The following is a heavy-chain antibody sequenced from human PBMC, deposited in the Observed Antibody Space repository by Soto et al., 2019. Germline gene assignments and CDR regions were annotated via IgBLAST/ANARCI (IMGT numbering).Heavy chain of an antibody. D-gene: IGHD6-6*01. J-gene: IGHJ4*02. V-gene: IGHV3-30*18. CDR2: ISYDGSNK. CDR1: GFTFSSYG. CDR3: AKDQGYSSSWEYYFDY. Sequence: GGSLRLSCAASGFTFSSYGMHWVRQAPGKGLEWVAVISYDGSNKYYADSVKGRFTISRDNSKNTLYLRMNSLRAEDTAVYYCAKDQGYSSSWEYYFDYWGQGTLVTVS.